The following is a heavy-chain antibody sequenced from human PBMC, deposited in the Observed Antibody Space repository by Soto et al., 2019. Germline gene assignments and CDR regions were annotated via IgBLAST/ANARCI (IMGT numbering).Heavy chain of an antibody. CDR1: GFTFSSYS. CDR3: AREQSVVAATNAFDI. J-gene: IGHJ3*02. Sequence: EVQLVESGGGLVQPGGSLRLSCAASGFTFSSYSMNWVRQAPGKGLEWVSYISSSSSTIYYADSVKGRFTISRDNAKNSLYLQMNRLRAEDTAVYYYAREQSVVAATNAFDIWGQGTMVTVSS. V-gene: IGHV3-48*01. CDR2: ISSSSSTI. D-gene: IGHD2-15*01.